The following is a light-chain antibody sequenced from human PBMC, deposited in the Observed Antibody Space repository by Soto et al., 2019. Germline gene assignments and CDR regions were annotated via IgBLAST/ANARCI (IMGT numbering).Light chain of an antibody. CDR2: EVS. J-gene: IGLJ2*01. CDR1: SSDVGSYNY. V-gene: IGLV2-14*01. CDR3: NSYTSSTTLV. Sequence: QSALTQPASVSGSPGQSITISCTGTSSDVGSYNYVSWYQQHPGKAPKLMIYEVSNRPSGVSHRFSGSKSGNTASLTISGLQAEDEADYYCNSYTSSTTLVFGGGTKLTVL.